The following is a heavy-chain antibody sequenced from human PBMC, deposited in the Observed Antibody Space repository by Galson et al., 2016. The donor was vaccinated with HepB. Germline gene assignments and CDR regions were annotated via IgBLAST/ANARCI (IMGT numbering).Heavy chain of an antibody. CDR1: GGSFSSYG. D-gene: IGHD3-10*01. Sequence: SVKVSCKASGGSFSSYGISWVRQAPGQGLEWMGGIIPVFGTTNYAQKFQGRVTITADESTNTAYMELRSLRSDDTAGYFCARALSRDMVRGVIYPFDSWGQGTLVTVSS. J-gene: IGHJ5*01. CDR3: ARALSRDMVRGVIYPFDS. V-gene: IGHV1-69*13. CDR2: IIPVFGTT.